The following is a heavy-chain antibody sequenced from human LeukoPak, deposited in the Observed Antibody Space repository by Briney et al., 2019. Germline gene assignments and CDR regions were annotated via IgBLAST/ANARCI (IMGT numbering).Heavy chain of an antibody. V-gene: IGHV1-69*13. CDR1: GGTFSSYA. J-gene: IGHJ6*02. Sequence: SVKVSCKASGGTFSSYAISWVRQAPGQGLEWMGGIIPIFGTANYAQKFQGRVTITADESTSTAYTELSSLRSEDTAVYYCARDYRKLDYYGMDVWGQGTTVTVSS. CDR3: ARDYRKLDYYGMDV. CDR2: IIPIFGTA. D-gene: IGHD1-14*01.